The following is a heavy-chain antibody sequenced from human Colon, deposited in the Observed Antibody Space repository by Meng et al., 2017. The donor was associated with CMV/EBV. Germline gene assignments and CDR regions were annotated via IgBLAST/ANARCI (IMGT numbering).Heavy chain of an antibody. CDR1: AVSISTVNW. CDR3: AREDGVSDT. J-gene: IGHJ5*02. Sequence: LTCPGSAVSISTVNWWSWVRQPPRKGLGWIGEIYHSGTYRHNPSLRSRLTISMDRSKNQFFLRLPSVTAADTAFYYCAREDGVSDTWGQGTLVTVSS. CDR2: IYHSGTY. D-gene: IGHD5-24*01. V-gene: IGHV4-4*02.